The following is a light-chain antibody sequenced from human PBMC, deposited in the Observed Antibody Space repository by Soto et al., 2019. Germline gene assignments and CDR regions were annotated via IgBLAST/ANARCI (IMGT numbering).Light chain of an antibody. CDR3: SSYTRSSTVV. CDR1: SGDVGVYNY. CDR2: DVS. Sequence: QSALTQPASVSGSPGQSITVSCTGTSGDVGVYNYVSWYQHHPGKAPKLMIYDVSYRPSGVSNRFSGSKSGNTASLTISGLQAEDEADYYCSSYTRSSTVVFGGGTKVTVL. V-gene: IGLV2-14*03. J-gene: IGLJ2*01.